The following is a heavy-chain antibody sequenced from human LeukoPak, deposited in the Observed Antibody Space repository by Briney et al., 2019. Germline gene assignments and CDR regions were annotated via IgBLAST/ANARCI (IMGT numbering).Heavy chain of an antibody. Sequence: PSETLSLTCTVSSGSISSYYWSWIRQPPGKGLEWIGYIYYSGSTNYNPSLKSRVTISVDTSKNQFSLKLSSVTAADTAVYYCARDYYGPWGQGTLVTVSS. V-gene: IGHV4-59*12. D-gene: IGHD3-10*01. CDR1: SGSISSYY. J-gene: IGHJ5*02. CDR3: ARDYYGP. CDR2: IYYSGST.